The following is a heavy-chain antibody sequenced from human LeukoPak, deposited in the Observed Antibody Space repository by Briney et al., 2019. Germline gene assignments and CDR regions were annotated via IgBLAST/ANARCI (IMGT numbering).Heavy chain of an antibody. V-gene: IGHV3-15*01. CDR2: MKRKTVSDTT. CDR3: TTAHGNSGY. Sequence: GGSLRLSCAVSGLTFSNAWMSWVRQPPGKGLEWVGGMKRKTVSDTTEYAAPVQGRFPISRGDSDNTVYLQKSSLKNEDTAVYYCTTAHGNSGYWVQGTLVTVSS. J-gene: IGHJ4*02. D-gene: IGHD4-23*01. CDR1: GLTFSNAW.